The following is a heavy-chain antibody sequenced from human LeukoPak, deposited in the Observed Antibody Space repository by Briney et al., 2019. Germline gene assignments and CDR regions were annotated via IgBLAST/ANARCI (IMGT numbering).Heavy chain of an antibody. D-gene: IGHD6-13*01. CDR2: SYPSGST. J-gene: IGHJ4*02. V-gene: IGHV4-38-2*02. Sequence: SETLSLTWTVSGYSISSGYFWGWVRQAPGKGLEWIGSSYPSGSTYYNPSLKSRVTISVDTSRNQFSLRVSTATAADTAVYYCAREERDKSWYVVGDYWGQGTLVTVSS. CDR3: AREERDKSWYVVGDY. CDR1: GYSISSGYF.